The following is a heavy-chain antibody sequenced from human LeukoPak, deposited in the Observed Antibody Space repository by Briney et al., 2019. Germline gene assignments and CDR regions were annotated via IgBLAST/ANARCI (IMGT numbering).Heavy chain of an antibody. CDR3: ARGGYSGERWGAFNI. CDR2: IYQSGST. CDR1: GGSISSGGYY. Sequence: PSETLSLTCTVSGGSISSGGYYWSWIRQPPGKGLEWIGYIYQSGSTYNNPSLKSRVTISVDRSKNQFSLKLTSVTAADTAVYYCARGGYSGERWGAFNIWGQGTMVTVSS. V-gene: IGHV4-30-2*01. D-gene: IGHD1-26*01. J-gene: IGHJ3*02.